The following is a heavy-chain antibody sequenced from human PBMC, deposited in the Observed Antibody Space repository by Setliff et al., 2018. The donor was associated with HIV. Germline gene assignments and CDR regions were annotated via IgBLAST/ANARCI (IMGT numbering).Heavy chain of an antibody. CDR3: ARRVTYPPMNAFDI. D-gene: IGHD3-10*01. V-gene: IGHV4-34*01. CDR1: GGSFSDYS. J-gene: IGHJ3*02. Sequence: SETLSLTCAVYGGSFSDYSWTWICRPPGKGLEWIGEIHHSGRTDYNPSLTSRVTMSVDTSKNQFSLKLTSVTAADTAVYYCARRVTYPPMNAFDIWGQGTMVTVSS. CDR2: IHHSGRT.